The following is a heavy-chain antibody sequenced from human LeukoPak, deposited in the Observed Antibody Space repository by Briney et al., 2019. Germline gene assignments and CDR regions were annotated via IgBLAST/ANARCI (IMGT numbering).Heavy chain of an antibody. V-gene: IGHV4-59*08. J-gene: IGHJ6*02. CDR1: GGSISSYY. CDR2: IYYSGST. D-gene: IGHD3-10*01. CDR3: ARSMVRGVLSGMDV. Sequence: PSETLSLTCTVSGGSISSYYWSWIRQPPGKGLEWIGYIYYSGSTNYNPSLKSRVTISVDMSKNQFSLKLSSVTAADTAVYYCARSMVRGVLSGMDVWGQGTTVTVSS.